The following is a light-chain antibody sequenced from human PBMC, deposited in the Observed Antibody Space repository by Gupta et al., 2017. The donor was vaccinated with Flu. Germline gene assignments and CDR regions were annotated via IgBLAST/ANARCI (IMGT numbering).Light chain of an antibody. CDR3: SSYTKTNTVVV. Sequence: QSALTQPASVSGSPGQSIAISCTGTSSDVGGYDYVSWYQQHPGKASELMIFEVSRRPSGISDRFFGSKSGNTASLTISGLLAEDEAYYYCSSYTKTNTVVVFGGGTKLTVL. V-gene: IGLV2-14*01. J-gene: IGLJ2*01. CDR2: EVS. CDR1: SSDVGGYDY.